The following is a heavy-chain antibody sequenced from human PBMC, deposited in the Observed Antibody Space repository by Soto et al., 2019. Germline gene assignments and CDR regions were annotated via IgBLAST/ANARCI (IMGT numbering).Heavy chain of an antibody. J-gene: IGHJ4*02. D-gene: IGHD3-22*01. CDR3: GRDSYDSSGYYSLFDY. Sequence: GSLRLSCAASGFTFSSYSMNWVRQAPGKGLEWVSYISSSSSTIYYADSVKGRFTISRDNAKNSLYLQMNSLRAEDTAVYYCGRDSYDSSGYYSLFDYWGQGTVVTVSS. V-gene: IGHV3-48*01. CDR1: GFTFSSYS. CDR2: ISSSSSTI.